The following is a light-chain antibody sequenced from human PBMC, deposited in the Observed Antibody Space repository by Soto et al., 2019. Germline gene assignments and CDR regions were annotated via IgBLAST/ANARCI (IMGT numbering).Light chain of an antibody. CDR1: SSDVGGYNY. CDR2: DVT. V-gene: IGLV2-14*03. CDR3: SSFTSSFTLV. J-gene: IGLJ2*01. Sequence: QSALTQPASVSGSPGQSITISCTGTSSDVGGYNYVSWYQQHPGKAPKLMIYDVTNRPSGVSNRFSCSKSGNTASLTISGLQAEDEADYYCSSFTSSFTLVFGGGTKVTVL.